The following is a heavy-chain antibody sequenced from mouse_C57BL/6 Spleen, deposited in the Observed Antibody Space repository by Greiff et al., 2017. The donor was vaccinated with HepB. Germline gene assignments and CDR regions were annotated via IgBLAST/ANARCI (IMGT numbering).Heavy chain of an antibody. D-gene: IGHD2-1*01. V-gene: IGHV14-4*01. Sequence: EVMLVESGAELVRPGASVKLSCTASGFNIKDDYMHWVKQRPEQGLEWIGWIDPENGDTEYASKFQGKATITADTSSNTAYLQLSSLTSEDTAVYYCTTEDGNYWGQGTTLTVSS. CDR3: TTEDGNY. CDR2: IDPENGDT. CDR1: GFNIKDDY. J-gene: IGHJ2*01.